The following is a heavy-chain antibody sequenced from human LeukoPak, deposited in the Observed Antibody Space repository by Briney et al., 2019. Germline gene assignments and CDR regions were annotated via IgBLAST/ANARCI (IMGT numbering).Heavy chain of an antibody. D-gene: IGHD3-3*01. CDR3: ARDRGRYYFDY. J-gene: IGHJ4*02. Sequence: SETLSLTCTVSGGSISSSYWWSWVRQPPGKGLEWIGEVYHSGSTNYNPSLRSRVTISIDKSKNQFSLKLSSVTAADTAVYYCARDRGRYYFDYWGQGTLVTVSS. CDR2: VYHSGST. CDR1: GGSISSSYW. V-gene: IGHV4-4*02.